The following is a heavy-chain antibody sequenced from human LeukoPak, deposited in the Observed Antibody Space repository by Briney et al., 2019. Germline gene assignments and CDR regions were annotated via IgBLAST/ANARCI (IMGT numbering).Heavy chain of an antibody. Sequence: SETLSLTCAVYGGSFSGYYWSWIRQPPGKGLEWIGEINHSGSTNYNPSLKSRVPISVDTSKNQFSLKLSSVTAADTAVYYCARPKRRYCSGGSCYSVPAFDIWGQGTMVTVSS. CDR2: INHSGST. CDR1: GGSFSGYY. J-gene: IGHJ3*02. V-gene: IGHV4-34*01. CDR3: ARPKRRYCSGGSCYSVPAFDI. D-gene: IGHD2-15*01.